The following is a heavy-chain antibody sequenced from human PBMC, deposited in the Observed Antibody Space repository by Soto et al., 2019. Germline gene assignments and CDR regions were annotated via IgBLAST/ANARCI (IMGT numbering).Heavy chain of an antibody. D-gene: IGHD3-10*01. CDR3: ARDDLYGGWFDP. CDR2: IYHSGST. CDR1: GDSISSGGYS. V-gene: IGHV4-30-2*01. Sequence: PSETLSLTCAVSGDSISSGGYSWNWIRQPPGKGLEWIGYIYHSGSTYYNPSLKSRVTISVDRSKNQFSLKLSSVTAADTAVYYCARDDLYGGWFDPWGQGTLVTVSS. J-gene: IGHJ5*02.